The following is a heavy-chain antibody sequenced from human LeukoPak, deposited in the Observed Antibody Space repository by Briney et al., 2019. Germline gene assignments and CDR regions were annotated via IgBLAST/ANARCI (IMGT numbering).Heavy chain of an antibody. Sequence: SETLSLTCTVSGGSISSGGYYWSWIRQHPGKGLEWIGYIYYSGSTYYNPSLKRRVTISVDTSKNQFSLKLSSVTAADTAVYYCAMGGSSVPPNYFDYWGQGTLVTVSS. CDR2: IYYSGST. J-gene: IGHJ4*02. D-gene: IGHD6-6*01. CDR1: GGSISSGGYY. CDR3: AMGGSSVPPNYFDY. V-gene: IGHV4-31*03.